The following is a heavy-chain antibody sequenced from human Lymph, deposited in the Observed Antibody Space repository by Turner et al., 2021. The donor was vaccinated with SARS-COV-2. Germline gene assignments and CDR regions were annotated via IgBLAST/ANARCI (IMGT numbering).Heavy chain of an antibody. V-gene: IGHV1-2*02. J-gene: IGHJ6*02. CDR1: GYTFTGDY. CDR2: INPNIGGT. Sequence: QVQLVQSGAEVKKPGASVKVSCKASGYTFTGDYMHWVRQAPGQGLECMGWINPNIGGTNYAQKFQGRVTMTRDTSISTAYMELSRLRSDDTAVYYCARDVERYNDFWSGYSGGYGLDVWGQGTTVTVSS. CDR3: ARDVERYNDFWSGYSGGYGLDV. D-gene: IGHD3-3*01.